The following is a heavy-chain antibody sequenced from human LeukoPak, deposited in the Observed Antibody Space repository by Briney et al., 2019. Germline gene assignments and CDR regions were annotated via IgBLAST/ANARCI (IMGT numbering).Heavy chain of an antibody. CDR2: IYYSGST. D-gene: IGHD3-10*01. J-gene: IGHJ5*02. Sequence: KSSETLSLTCTVSGGSISSYYWSRIRQPPGKGLEWIGYIYYSGSTNYNPSLKSRVTISVDTSKNQFSLKLSSVTAADTAVYYCARHVGRLLWFGELGPWGQGTLVTVSS. CDR1: GGSISSYY. CDR3: ARHVGRLLWFGELGP. V-gene: IGHV4-59*08.